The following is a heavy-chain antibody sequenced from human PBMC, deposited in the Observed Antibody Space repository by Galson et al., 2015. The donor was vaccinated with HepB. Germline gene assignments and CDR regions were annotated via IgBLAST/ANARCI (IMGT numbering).Heavy chain of an antibody. V-gene: IGHV1-69*04. CDR1: GGTFSSYA. CDR3: ARDQVSSIQLWTAVDY. CDR2: IIPILGIA. D-gene: IGHD5-18*01. Sequence: SVKVSCKASGGTFSSYAISWVRQAPGQGLEWMGRIIPILGIANYAQKFQGRVTITADKSTSTAYMELSSLRSEDTAVYYCARDQVSSIQLWTAVDYWGQGTLVTVSS. J-gene: IGHJ4*02.